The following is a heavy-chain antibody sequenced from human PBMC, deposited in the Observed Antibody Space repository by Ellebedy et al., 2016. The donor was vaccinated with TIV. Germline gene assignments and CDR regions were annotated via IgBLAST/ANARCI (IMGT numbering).Heavy chain of an antibody. D-gene: IGHD6-6*01. CDR2: IIPIFGTA. CDR3: ARDGYRRLGSSSGSHNPLHDNYYYYGMDV. J-gene: IGHJ6*02. CDR1: GGTFISYA. V-gene: IGHV1-69*13. Sequence: ASVKVSCKASGGTFISYAISWVRQAPGQGLEWMGGIIPIFGTANYAQKFQGRVTITADESTSTAYMELSSLRSEDTAVYYCARDGYRRLGSSSGSHNPLHDNYYYYGMDVWGQGTTVTVSS.